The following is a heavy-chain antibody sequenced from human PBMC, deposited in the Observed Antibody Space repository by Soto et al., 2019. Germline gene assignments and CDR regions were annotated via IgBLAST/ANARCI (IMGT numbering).Heavy chain of an antibody. Sequence: SETLSLTCAVSGGSISSGGYSWSWIRQPPGKGLEWIGYIYHSGSTYYNPSLKSRVTISVDRSKNQFSLKLSSVTAADTAVYYCARGTAYYDFWSGYPSVAYYFDYWGQGTLVTAPQ. CDR1: GGSISSGGYS. CDR3: ARGTAYYDFWSGYPSVAYYFDY. J-gene: IGHJ4*02. D-gene: IGHD3-3*01. V-gene: IGHV4-30-2*01. CDR2: IYHSGST.